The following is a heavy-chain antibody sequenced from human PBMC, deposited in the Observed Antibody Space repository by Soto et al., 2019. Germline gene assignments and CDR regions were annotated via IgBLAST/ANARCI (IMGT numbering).Heavy chain of an antibody. V-gene: IGHV3-13*04. CDR3: AGEGSDGSGSYYMSKEYYYYYGMDV. CDR2: IGTIGDT. Sequence: GSLRLSCAASGFNFRNYDMHWVRHVPGKGLEWVSAIGTIGDTYYRDSVKGRFTISREDAKNTLDLQMNSLRAGDTAVYYCAGEGSDGSGSYYMSKEYYYYYGMDVWGQGTTVTVSS. D-gene: IGHD3-10*01. CDR1: GFNFRNYD. J-gene: IGHJ6*02.